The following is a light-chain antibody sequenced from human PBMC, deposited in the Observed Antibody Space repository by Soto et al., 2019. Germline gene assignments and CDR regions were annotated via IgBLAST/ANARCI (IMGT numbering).Light chain of an antibody. CDR3: LQVYSFPRT. CDR2: AAS. Sequence: DIQMTQSPSSVSASVGERITITCRASQDISGRLAWFQQKPGKAPQYLIQAASILQGVVPPRFSVSGSCTEFILTINNLQPEDVVPEYCLQVYSFPRTFGRGTKVEI. CDR1: QDISGR. J-gene: IGKJ1*01. V-gene: IGKV1-12*01.